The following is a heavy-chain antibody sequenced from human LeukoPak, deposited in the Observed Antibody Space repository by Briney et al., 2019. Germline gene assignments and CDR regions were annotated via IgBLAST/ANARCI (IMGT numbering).Heavy chain of an antibody. CDR3: ARDRVGYSYGPFDY. V-gene: IGHV1-69*06. CDR2: IIPIFGTA. J-gene: IGHJ4*02. Sequence: SVKVSCKASGGTFSSYAISWVRQAPGQGLEWMGGIIPIFGTANYAQKFQGRVTISADKSTSTAYMELSSLRSEDTAVYYCARDRVGYSYGPFDYWGQGTLVTVSS. CDR1: GGTFSSYA. D-gene: IGHD5-18*01.